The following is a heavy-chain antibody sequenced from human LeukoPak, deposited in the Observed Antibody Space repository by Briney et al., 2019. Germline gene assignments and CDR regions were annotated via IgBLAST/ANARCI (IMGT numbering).Heavy chain of an antibody. CDR2: IYTSGST. CDR3: AREFRFYYYYYMDV. V-gene: IGHV4-4*07. CDR1: GGSISSYY. D-gene: IGHD2-21*01. J-gene: IGHJ6*03. Sequence: SETLSLTCTVSGGSISSYYWSWIRQPAGKGLEWIGRIYTSGSTNYNPSLKSRVTMSVDTSKDQFSLKLSSVTAADTAVYYCAREFRFYYYYYMDVWGKGTTVTVSS.